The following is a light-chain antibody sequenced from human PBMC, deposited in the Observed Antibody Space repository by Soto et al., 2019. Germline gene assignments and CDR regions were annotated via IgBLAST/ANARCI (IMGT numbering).Light chain of an antibody. V-gene: IGLV2-14*01. CDR3: SSYTTTSTHDV. CDR1: SGDVGGYNY. Sequence: QSALTQPASMSGSDGQSITISCSGSSGDVGGYNYVSWYQQHPGKAPKLMIYEVSNRPSGVSNRFSGSKSGNTASLTISGLQAEDEADYYCSSYTTTSTHDVFGTGTKLTVL. CDR2: EVS. J-gene: IGLJ1*01.